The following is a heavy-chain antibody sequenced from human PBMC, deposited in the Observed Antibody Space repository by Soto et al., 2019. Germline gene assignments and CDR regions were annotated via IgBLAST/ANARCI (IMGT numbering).Heavy chain of an antibody. CDR1: GYSLTSYW. CDR2: IWPGDSDT. J-gene: IGHJ4*02. V-gene: IGHV5-51*01. Sequence: GESLKISCKASGYSLTSYWIGWVRQMPGKGLEYMGIIWPGDSDTRYSPSFQGQVTMSVDKSINTAYLQWRSLKASDTAMYYCATLDCAGGSCFPFDHWGQGSLVTVSS. CDR3: ATLDCAGGSCFPFDH. D-gene: IGHD2-15*01.